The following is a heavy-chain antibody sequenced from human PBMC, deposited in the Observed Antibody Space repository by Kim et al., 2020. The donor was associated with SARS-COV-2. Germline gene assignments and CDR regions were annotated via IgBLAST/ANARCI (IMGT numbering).Heavy chain of an antibody. CDR3: ARDPIHIDYDIWTGIDY. Sequence: ASVKVSCKASGYTFTSYAIHWVRQAPGQRLEWMGWINARNGSTKYSQKFQGRVTITRDTSASTAYMELSSLRSDDTAVYYCARDPIHIDYDIWTGIDYWGQGPLATVS. CDR1: GYTFTSYA. CDR2: INARNGST. V-gene: IGHV1-3*01. J-gene: IGHJ4*02. D-gene: IGHD3-9*01.